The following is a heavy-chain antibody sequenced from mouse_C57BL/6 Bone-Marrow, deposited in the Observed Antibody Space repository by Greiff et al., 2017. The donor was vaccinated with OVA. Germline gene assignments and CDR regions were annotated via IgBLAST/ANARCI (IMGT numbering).Heavy chain of an antibody. CDR1: GFTFSSYA. CDR3: TRARRGYAMDY. CDR2: ISSGGDYI. Sequence: EVKLMESGEGLVKPGGSLKLSCAASGFTFSSYAMSWVRQTPEKRLEWVAYISSGGDYIYYADTVKGRFTISRDNARNTLYLQMSSLKSEDTAMYYCTRARRGYAMDYWGQGTSVTVSS. V-gene: IGHV5-9-1*02. J-gene: IGHJ4*01.